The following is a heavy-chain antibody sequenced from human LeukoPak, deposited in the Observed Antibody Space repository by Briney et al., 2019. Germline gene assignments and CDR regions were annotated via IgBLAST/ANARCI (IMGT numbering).Heavy chain of an antibody. CDR3: ARGLITMARGVPSYFDY. V-gene: IGHV4-34*01. Sequence: SETLSLTCAVYGGSFSGYYWSWIRQPPGKGLEWIGEINHSGSTNYNPSLKGRVTISVDTSKNQFSLKLSSVAAADTAVYYCARGLITMARGVPSYFDYWGQGTLVTVSS. CDR1: GGSFSGYY. CDR2: INHSGST. D-gene: IGHD3-10*01. J-gene: IGHJ4*02.